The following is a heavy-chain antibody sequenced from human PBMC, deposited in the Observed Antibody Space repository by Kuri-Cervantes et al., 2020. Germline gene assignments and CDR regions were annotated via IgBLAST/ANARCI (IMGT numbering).Heavy chain of an antibody. Sequence: ASVTVFCNASGYTFTSYGISWVRQAPGQGLEWMGWISAYNGNTNYAQKLQGRVTMTTDTSTSTAYMELRSLRSDDTAVYYCARDRAVTTSSWFDPWGQGTLVTVSS. CDR1: GYTFTSYG. CDR2: ISAYNGNT. D-gene: IGHD4-17*01. V-gene: IGHV1-18*01. J-gene: IGHJ5*02. CDR3: ARDRAVTTSSWFDP.